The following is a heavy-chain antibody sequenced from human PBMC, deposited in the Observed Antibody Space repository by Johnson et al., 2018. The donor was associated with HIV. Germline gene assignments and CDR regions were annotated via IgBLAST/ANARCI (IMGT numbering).Heavy chain of an antibody. CDR1: GFTFSSYA. V-gene: IGHV3-30*04. CDR3: ARVTLVLDI. CDR2: ISYDGSNK. D-gene: IGHD4-23*01. J-gene: IGHJ3*02. Sequence: QMLLVESGGGVVQPRRSLRLSCAASGFTFSSYAMHWVRQAPGKGLEWVAVISYDGSNKYYADSVKGRFTISRDNSKNTLYLQMNSLRAEDTAVYYCARVTLVLDIWGQGTMVTVSS.